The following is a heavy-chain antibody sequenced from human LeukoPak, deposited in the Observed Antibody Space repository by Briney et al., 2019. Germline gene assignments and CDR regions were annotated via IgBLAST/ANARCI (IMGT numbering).Heavy chain of an antibody. J-gene: IGHJ3*02. CDR1: DDSFSSHY. D-gene: IGHD4-17*01. V-gene: IGHV4-59*03. Sequence: SETLSLTCTVSDDSFSSHYWTWIRQPPGKGLEWIGYISYIGSTNYSPSLKSRVTISVDTSKNQFSLKVSSVTAADTAVRDPTTVTKGFDIWGQGTLVTVSS. CDR3: TTVTKGFDI. CDR2: ISYIGST.